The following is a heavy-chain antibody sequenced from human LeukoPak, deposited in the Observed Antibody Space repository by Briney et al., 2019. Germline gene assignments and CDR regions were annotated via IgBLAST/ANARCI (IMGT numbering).Heavy chain of an antibody. CDR1: GYTFTSYY. V-gene: IGHV1-46*01. CDR3: ARVYDFWSGYWDY. D-gene: IGHD3-3*01. CDR2: INPIGGST. J-gene: IGHJ4*02. Sequence: ASVTVSCKASGYTFTSYYMHWVRQAPGQGLEWMGIINPIGGSTTYAQKFQGRVTMTRDTSTRTVFMELSSLRSEDTAVYYCARVYDFWSGYWDYWGQGTLVTVSS.